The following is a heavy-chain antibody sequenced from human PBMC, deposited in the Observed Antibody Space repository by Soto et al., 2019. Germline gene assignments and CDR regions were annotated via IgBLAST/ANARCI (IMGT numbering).Heavy chain of an antibody. CDR3: ARDILIGDYYYGMDV. CDR2: IYRSGST. CDR1: GGSISDHY. J-gene: IGHJ6*02. D-gene: IGHD3-16*01. V-gene: IGHV4-59*11. Sequence: PSETLSLTCTVSGGSISDHYLSWTRQPPGKGLEWIGYIYRSGSTNYNPSLKSRVTISVDTSKNQFSLKLSSVTAADTAVYYCARDILIGDYYYGMDVWGQGTTVTVSS.